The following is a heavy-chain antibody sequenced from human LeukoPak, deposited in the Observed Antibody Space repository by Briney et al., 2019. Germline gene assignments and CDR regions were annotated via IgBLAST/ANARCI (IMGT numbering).Heavy chain of an antibody. CDR1: GGSISSYY. V-gene: IGHV4-4*07. D-gene: IGHD3-22*01. J-gene: IGHJ4*02. CDR3: ARVADSSGYYEYYFAY. Sequence: SETLSLTCTVAGGSISSYYWSWIRQPAGKGLEWVGRIYTIGSTNYNPSLKSRVTMSVDTSKNQFSLKLSSVSAADTAVYYCARVADSSGYYEYYFAYWGQGTLVTVSS. CDR2: IYTIGST.